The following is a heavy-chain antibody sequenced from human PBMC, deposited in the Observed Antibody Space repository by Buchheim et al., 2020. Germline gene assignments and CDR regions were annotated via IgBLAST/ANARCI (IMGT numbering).Heavy chain of an antibody. V-gene: IGHV3-11*01. D-gene: IGHD6-13*01. CDR3: ARDCISSSWYLSHPLCYMDV. CDR2: ISSSGSTI. Sequence: QVQLVESGGGLVKPGGSLRLSCAASGFTFSDYYMSWIRQAPGKGLEWVSYISSSGSTIYYADSVKGRFTISRDNAKHSLYLQMNSLRAEDTAVYYCARDCISSSWYLSHPLCYMDVWGKGTT. CDR1: GFTFSDYY. J-gene: IGHJ6*03.